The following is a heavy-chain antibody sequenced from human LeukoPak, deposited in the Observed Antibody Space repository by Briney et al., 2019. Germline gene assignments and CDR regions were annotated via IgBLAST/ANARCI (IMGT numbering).Heavy chain of an antibody. Sequence: GGSLTPSCTGSGFALSDYYINWVRQAPGKGLEWVSQISNTGSTKYYADSVQGRFTISRDNVKNSVSLQMKSLSAEDTAVYYCAREDYGGTNFDYWGQGALVAVSS. CDR1: GFALSDYY. CDR2: ISNTGSTK. D-gene: IGHD4-23*01. J-gene: IGHJ4*02. V-gene: IGHV3-11*01. CDR3: AREDYGGTNFDY.